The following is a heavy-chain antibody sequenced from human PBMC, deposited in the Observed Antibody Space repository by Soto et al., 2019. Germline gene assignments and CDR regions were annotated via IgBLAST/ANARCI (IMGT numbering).Heavy chain of an antibody. Sequence: SETLSLTCTVSGGSISSYYWSWIRQPPGKGLEWIGYIYYSGSTNYNPSLKSRVTISVDTSKNQFSLKLSSVTAADTAVYYCARDKRGTNDYWGQGTLVTVSS. D-gene: IGHD1-26*01. CDR2: IYYSGST. CDR3: ARDKRGTNDY. J-gene: IGHJ4*02. CDR1: GGSISSYY. V-gene: IGHV4-59*12.